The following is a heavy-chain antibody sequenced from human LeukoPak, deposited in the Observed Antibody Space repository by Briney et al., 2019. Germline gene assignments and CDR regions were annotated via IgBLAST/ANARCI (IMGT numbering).Heavy chain of an antibody. CDR3: ARDPAAFWSGYYTKGMNRFDY. D-gene: IGHD3-3*01. Sequence: GGSLRLSCAASGFTFSSYSMNWVHQAPGKGLEWVSSISSSSSYIYYADSVKGRFTISRDNAKNSLYLQMNSLRAEDTAVYYCARDPAAFWSGYYTKGMNRFDYWGQGTLVTVSS. J-gene: IGHJ4*02. V-gene: IGHV3-21*01. CDR2: ISSSSSYI. CDR1: GFTFSSYS.